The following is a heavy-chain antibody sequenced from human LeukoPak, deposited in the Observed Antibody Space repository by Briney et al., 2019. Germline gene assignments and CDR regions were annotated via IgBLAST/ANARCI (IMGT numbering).Heavy chain of an antibody. CDR2: IIPIFGTA. V-gene: IGHV1-69*01. D-gene: IGHD3-3*01. J-gene: IGHJ6*02. Sequence: AASVKVSCKASGGTFSSYAISWVRQAPGQGLEWMGGIIPIFGTANYAQKFQGRVTITADESTSTAYMELSSLRSEDTAVYYCASPSPYYDFWSGYFYYYGMDVWGQGTTVTVSS. CDR1: GGTFSSYA. CDR3: ASPSPYYDFWSGYFYYYGMDV.